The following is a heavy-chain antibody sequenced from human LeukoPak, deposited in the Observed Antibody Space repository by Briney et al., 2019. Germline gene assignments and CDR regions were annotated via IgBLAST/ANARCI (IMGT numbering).Heavy chain of an antibody. CDR2: IIPILGIA. CDR3: ASNPSFYDSSGYYTDY. D-gene: IGHD3-22*01. CDR1: GGTFSSYA. V-gene: IGHV1-69*04. Sequence: SMKVSCKASGGTFSSYANSWVRQAPGQGLEWMGRIIPILGIANYAQKFQGRVTITADKSTSTAYMELSSLRSEDTAVYYCASNPSFYDSSGYYTDYWGQGTLVTVSS. J-gene: IGHJ4*02.